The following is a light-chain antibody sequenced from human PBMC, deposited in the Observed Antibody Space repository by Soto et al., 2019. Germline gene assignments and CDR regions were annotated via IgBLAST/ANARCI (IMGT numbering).Light chain of an antibody. CDR1: QTISSW. CDR3: QQSYSTPRT. CDR2: GTS. V-gene: IGKV1-39*01. J-gene: IGKJ5*01. Sequence: DIQMTQSPSSLSAYVGDRVTITCRASQTISSWLAWYQQKPGKAPKLLIFGTSSLQSGVPSRFSGSESGTDFTLTINSLQPDDFATYYCQQSYSTPRTFGQGTRLEI.